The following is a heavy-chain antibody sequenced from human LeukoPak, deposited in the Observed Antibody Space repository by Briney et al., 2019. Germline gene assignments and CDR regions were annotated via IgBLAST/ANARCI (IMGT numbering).Heavy chain of an antibody. J-gene: IGHJ3*02. D-gene: IGHD3-10*01. CDR3: ARASVTMVRGDAFDI. Sequence: SETLSLTCAVYGGSFSGYYWSWIRQPPGKGLEWIGEINHSGSTNYNPSLKSRVTISVDTSKNQFSLKLSSVTAADTAMYYCARASVTMVRGDAFDIWGQGTMVTVSS. CDR1: GGSFSGYY. V-gene: IGHV4-34*01. CDR2: INHSGST.